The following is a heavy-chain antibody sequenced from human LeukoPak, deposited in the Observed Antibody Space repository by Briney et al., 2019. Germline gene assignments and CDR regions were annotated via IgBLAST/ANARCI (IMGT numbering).Heavy chain of an antibody. V-gene: IGHV1-18*01. J-gene: IGHJ6*03. Sequence: GASVKVSCKASGYTFTSYGISWVRQAPGQGLEWMGWISAYNGNTNYAQKLQGRVTMTTDTSTSTAYMELRSLRSDDTAVYYCARMVPPIFGAPHEIPRIYYYYYMDVWGKGTTVTVSS. CDR2: ISAYNGNT. CDR1: GYTFTSYG. CDR3: ARMVPPIFGAPHEIPRIYYYYYMDV. D-gene: IGHD3-3*01.